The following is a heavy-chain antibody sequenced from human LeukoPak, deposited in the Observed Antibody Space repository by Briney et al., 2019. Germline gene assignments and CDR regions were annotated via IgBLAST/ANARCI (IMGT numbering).Heavy chain of an antibody. V-gene: IGHV4-39*07. Sequence: PSETLSLTCTVSGGSISSSSYYWGWLRQPPGTGLEWIGSIYYSGSTYYNPSLKSRVTISVDTSKNQFSLKLSSVTAADTAVYYCARPVKAVAGTGWFDPWGQGTLVTVSS. D-gene: IGHD6-19*01. CDR1: GGSISSSSYY. J-gene: IGHJ5*02. CDR2: IYYSGST. CDR3: ARPVKAVAGTGWFDP.